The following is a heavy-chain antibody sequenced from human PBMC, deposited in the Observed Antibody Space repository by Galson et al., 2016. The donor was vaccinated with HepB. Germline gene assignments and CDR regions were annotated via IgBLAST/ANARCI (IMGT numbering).Heavy chain of an antibody. D-gene: IGHD6-13*01. J-gene: IGHJ6*02. V-gene: IGHV3-9*02. Sequence: SLRLSCAASGFTSGAHAMHWVRQRPGKGLEWVSGISWNSGAIDYADSMRGRFTISRDNAKNSLDLQMSSLRAEDTALYYCAKDLSGIPYYYSLDVWGLGTTVTVS. CDR2: ISWNSGAI. CDR1: GFTSGAHA. CDR3: AKDLSGIPYYYSLDV.